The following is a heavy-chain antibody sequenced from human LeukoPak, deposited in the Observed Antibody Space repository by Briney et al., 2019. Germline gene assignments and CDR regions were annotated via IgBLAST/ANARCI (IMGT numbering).Heavy chain of an antibody. J-gene: IGHJ4*02. CDR2: VSTNDGNT. D-gene: IGHD3-22*01. V-gene: IGHV1-18*01. Sequence: EASVRVSFTASGYTFTNYHIAWVRQAPGQGLEWMGWVSTNDGNTVYAQRLQGRVTMTTDTSTSVAYMELRSLTSDDTAVYYCTRAPPGMTMMTDYWGQGTLVTVSS. CDR1: GYTFTNYH. CDR3: TRAPPGMTMMTDY.